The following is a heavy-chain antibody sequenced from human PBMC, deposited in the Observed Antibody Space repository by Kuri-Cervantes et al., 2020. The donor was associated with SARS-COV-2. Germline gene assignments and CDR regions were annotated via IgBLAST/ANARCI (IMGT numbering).Heavy chain of an antibody. CDR1: GFTFSSYS. D-gene: IGHD1-1*01. J-gene: IGHJ3*02. CDR3: AIIGTLYNFDAFGI. CDR2: ISSSSSYI. V-gene: IGHV3-21*01. Sequence: GESLKISCAASGFTFSSYSMNWVRQAPGKGLEWVSSISSSSSYIYYADSVKGRFTISRDNAKNSLYLQMNSLRAEDTAVYYCAIIGTLYNFDAFGIWGQGTMVTVSS.